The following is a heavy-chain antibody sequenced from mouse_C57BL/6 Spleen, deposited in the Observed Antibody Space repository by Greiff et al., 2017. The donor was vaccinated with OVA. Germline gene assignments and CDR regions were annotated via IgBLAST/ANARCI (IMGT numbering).Heavy chain of an antibody. Sequence: EVQLKESGPELVKPGASVKMSCKASGYTFTDYNMHWVKQSHGKSLEWIGYINPNNGGTSYNQKFKGKATLTVNKSSSTAYMELRSLTSEDSAVYYCADYYGSSHWYFDVWGTGTTVTVSS. D-gene: IGHD1-1*01. CDR1: GYTFTDYN. J-gene: IGHJ1*03. CDR2: INPNNGGT. V-gene: IGHV1-22*01. CDR3: ADYYGSSHWYFDV.